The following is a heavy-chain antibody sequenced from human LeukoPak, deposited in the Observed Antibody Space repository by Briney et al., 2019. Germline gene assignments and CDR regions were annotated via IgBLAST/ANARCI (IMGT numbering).Heavy chain of an antibody. CDR3: AREEVAATGDFDY. Sequence: SETLSLTCTVSGGSISSYYWSWIRQPPGKGLEWIGYIYYSGSTNYNPSLKSRVTISVDTSKNQFSLKLSSVTAADTAVYYCAREEVAATGDFDYWGQGTLVTVSS. CDR1: GGSISSYY. D-gene: IGHD2-15*01. V-gene: IGHV4-59*12. J-gene: IGHJ4*02. CDR2: IYYSGST.